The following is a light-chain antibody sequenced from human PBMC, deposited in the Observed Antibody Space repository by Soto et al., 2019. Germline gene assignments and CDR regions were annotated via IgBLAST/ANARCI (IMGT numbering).Light chain of an antibody. V-gene: IGLV2-8*01. CDR2: AVS. J-gene: IGLJ2*01. CDR1: SSDVGGYNS. Sequence: QSVLTQPPSASGSPGQSVTISCTGTSSDVGGYNSVSWYHHHPGKAPKLMIYAVSRRPSRVPDRFSGSKSGNTASLTVSGLQAEDEADYYCSSYSGSINVVFGGGTKLTVL. CDR3: SSYSGSINVV.